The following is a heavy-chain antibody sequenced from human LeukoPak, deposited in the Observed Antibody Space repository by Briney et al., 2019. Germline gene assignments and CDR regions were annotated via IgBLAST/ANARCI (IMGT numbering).Heavy chain of an antibody. V-gene: IGHV3-74*01. J-gene: IGHJ4*01. CDR2: IDGGGSST. CDR1: GFTFSYHW. Sequence: GGSLRLSCGASGFTFSYHWMHWVRQAPGKGLVWVSRIDGGGSSTSYADSVKGRFSISRDNAKSTLYLQMSGLRAEDTAVYYCARGPGSSGGAYVGDYWGPGTLVTVSS. CDR3: ARGPGSSGGAYVGDY. D-gene: IGHD3-22*01.